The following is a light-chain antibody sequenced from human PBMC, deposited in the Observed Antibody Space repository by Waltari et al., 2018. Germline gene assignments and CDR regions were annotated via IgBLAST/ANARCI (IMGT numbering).Light chain of an antibody. J-gene: IGLJ2*01. CDR1: SLRSYY. CDR3: NSRDSSGNHVV. V-gene: IGLV3-19*01. Sequence: SSELTQDPAVSVALGQTVRITCQGDSLRSYYASWYKQKPGQAPVLVIYGKNNRPSGIPYLVSGSSSGNTASLTITGAQAADEADYYCNSRDSSGNHVVFGGGTKLTVL. CDR2: GKN.